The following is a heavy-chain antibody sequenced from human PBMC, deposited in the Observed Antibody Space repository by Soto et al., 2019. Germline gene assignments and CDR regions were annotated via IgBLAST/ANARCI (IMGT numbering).Heavy chain of an antibody. CDR1: GFTFSSYG. Sequence: GGSLRLSCAASGFTFSSYGMHWVRQAPGKGLEWVAVIWYDGSNKYYADSVKGRFTISRDNSKNTLYLQMNSLRAEDTAVYYCAREFRDCSSTSCQVSPHYYYGMDVWGQGTTVTVSS. CDR2: IWYDGSNK. J-gene: IGHJ6*02. D-gene: IGHD2-2*01. CDR3: AREFRDCSSTSCQVSPHYYYGMDV. V-gene: IGHV3-33*01.